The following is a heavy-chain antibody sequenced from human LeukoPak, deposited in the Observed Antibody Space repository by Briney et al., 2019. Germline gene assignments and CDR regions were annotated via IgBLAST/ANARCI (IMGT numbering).Heavy chain of an antibody. Sequence: SETLSLTCAVYGGSFSGYYWSWIRQPPGKGLEWIGEINHSGSTNYNPSLKSRVTISVDTSKNQFSLKLSSVTAADTAVYYCASYGDPTKDAFDIWGQGAMVTVSS. D-gene: IGHD4-17*01. V-gene: IGHV4-34*01. CDR3: ASYGDPTKDAFDI. J-gene: IGHJ3*02. CDR2: INHSGST. CDR1: GGSFSGYY.